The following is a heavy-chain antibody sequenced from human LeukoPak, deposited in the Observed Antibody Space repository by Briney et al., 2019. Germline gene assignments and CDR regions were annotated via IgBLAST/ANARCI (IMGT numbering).Heavy chain of an antibody. CDR2: VDGDGSNT. D-gene: IGHD4-17*01. CDR1: GFTFTSYW. V-gene: IGHV3-74*01. Sequence: GGSLRLSCAASGFTFTSYWMHWVRQAPGKGRVGGSRVDGDGSNTTYAYYVKGRFTIYRDNAKNTLYLQMNSLRAEDTAVYYCARPQHGDLYAFDIWGQGTMVTVSS. CDR3: ARPQHGDLYAFDI. J-gene: IGHJ3*02.